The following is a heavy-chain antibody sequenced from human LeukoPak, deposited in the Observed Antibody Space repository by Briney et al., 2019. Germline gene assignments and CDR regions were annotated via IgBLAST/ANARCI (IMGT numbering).Heavy chain of an antibody. J-gene: IGHJ4*02. D-gene: IGHD1-26*01. CDR3: AKGSSGSYQSSDY. CDR2: ISYSGSTK. CDR1: GLIVSSDY. V-gene: IGHV3-11*04. Sequence: GGSLRLSCAASGLIVSSDYLACVRQAPGKGLEWVSYISYSGSTKYYADSVKGRFTISRDNAKNSLYLQMNSLRAEDTAVYYCAKGSSGSYQSSDYWGQGTLVTVSS.